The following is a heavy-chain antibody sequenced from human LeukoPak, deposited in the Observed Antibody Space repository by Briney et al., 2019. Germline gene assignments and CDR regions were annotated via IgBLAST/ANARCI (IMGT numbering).Heavy chain of an antibody. J-gene: IGHJ5*02. CDR1: GFTSKTYGFNTYG. D-gene: IGHD3-3*01. V-gene: IGHV3-23*01. Sequence: GGSLRLSCAASGFTSKTYGFNTYGMSWLRQAPGKGLEWVSVISGTGMSTYYADSVKGRFTISRDNSQNMLYLQMSSLGADDTAIYYCAKVLPIYFSPSSWFDPWGQGTLVTVSS. CDR2: ISGTGMST. CDR3: AKVLPIYFSPSSWFDP.